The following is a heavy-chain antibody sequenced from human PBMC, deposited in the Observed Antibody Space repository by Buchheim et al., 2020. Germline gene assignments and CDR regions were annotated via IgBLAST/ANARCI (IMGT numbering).Heavy chain of an antibody. D-gene: IGHD6-13*01. CDR3: ARRSSSSPSHNYYYYGMDV. CDR1: GFTFSSYW. Sequence: EVQLVESGGGLVQPGGSLRLSCAASGFTFSSYWMSWVRQAPGKGLEWVANIKQDGSEKYYVDSVKGRFTIYRDNAKNSLYLQMNSLRAEDTAVYYCARRSSSSPSHNYYYYGMDVWGQGTT. V-gene: IGHV3-7*01. CDR2: IKQDGSEK. J-gene: IGHJ6*02.